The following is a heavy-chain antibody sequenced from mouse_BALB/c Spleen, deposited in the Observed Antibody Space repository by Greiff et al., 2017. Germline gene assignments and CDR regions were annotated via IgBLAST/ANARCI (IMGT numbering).Heavy chain of an antibody. Sequence: EVKLVESGGGLVQPGGSLKLSCAASGFTFSSYGMSWVRQTPDKRLELVATINSNGGSTYYPDSVKGRFTISRDNAKNTLYLQMSSLKSEDTAMYYCARDKAGDYWGQGTSVTVSS. CDR1: GFTFSSYG. CDR2: INSNGGST. CDR3: ARDKAGDY. J-gene: IGHJ4*01. V-gene: IGHV5-6-3*01.